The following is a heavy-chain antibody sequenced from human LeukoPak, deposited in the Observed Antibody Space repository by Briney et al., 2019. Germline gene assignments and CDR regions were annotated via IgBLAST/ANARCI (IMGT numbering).Heavy chain of an antibody. J-gene: IGHJ4*02. Sequence: GGSLRLSCAASGFTFSSYGMHWVRQAPGKGLEWVAVISYDGSNKYYADSVKGRFTISRDNSKNTLYLQMNSLKTEDTAVYYCTTDWVKTGGDFDYWGQGTLVTVSS. CDR3: TTDWVKTGGDFDY. CDR2: ISYDGSNK. V-gene: IGHV3-30*03. CDR1: GFTFSSYG. D-gene: IGHD3-10*01.